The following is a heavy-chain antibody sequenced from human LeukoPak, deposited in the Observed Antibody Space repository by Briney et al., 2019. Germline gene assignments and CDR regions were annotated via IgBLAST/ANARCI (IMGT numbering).Heavy chain of an antibody. CDR1: GFTFSSYA. Sequence: GGSLRLSCAASGFTFSSYAMSWVRQAPGKGLEWVSAISGSGGSTYYADSVKGRFTISRDNSKNTLYLQMNSLSAEDTAVYYCAKRQAGDYYDSSGYDDYWGQGTLATVSS. CDR3: AKRQAGDYYDSSGYDDY. V-gene: IGHV3-23*01. D-gene: IGHD3-22*01. J-gene: IGHJ4*02. CDR2: ISGSGGST.